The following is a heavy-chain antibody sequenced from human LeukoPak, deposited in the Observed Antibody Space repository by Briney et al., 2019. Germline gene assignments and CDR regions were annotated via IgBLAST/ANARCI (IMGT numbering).Heavy chain of an antibody. D-gene: IGHD6-13*01. V-gene: IGHV1-8*01. CDR3: ARAGAAADWFDP. J-gene: IGHJ5*02. CDR1: GYTFTSYD. CDR2: MNPNSGNT. Sequence: ASVKVSCKASGYTFTSYDIHWVRQATGQGLEWMGWMNPNSGNTGYAQKFQGRVTMTRNTSISTAYMELSSLRSEDTAVYYCARAGAAADWFDPWGQGTLVTVSS.